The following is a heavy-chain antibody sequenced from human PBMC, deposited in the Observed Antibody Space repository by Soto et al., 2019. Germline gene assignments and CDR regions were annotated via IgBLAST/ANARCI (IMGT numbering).Heavy chain of an antibody. J-gene: IGHJ5*02. CDR3: APVQGLVVWFDP. Sequence: QLQLQESGPGLVKPSETLSLTCTVSGGSISSSSYYWGWIRQPPGKGLEWIGSIYYSGSTYYNPSLKSRVTISVDTSKNQFSLKLSSVTAADTAVYYCAPVQGLVVWFDPWGQGTLVTVSS. V-gene: IGHV4-39*01. CDR1: GGSISSSSYY. CDR2: IYYSGST. D-gene: IGHD6-19*01.